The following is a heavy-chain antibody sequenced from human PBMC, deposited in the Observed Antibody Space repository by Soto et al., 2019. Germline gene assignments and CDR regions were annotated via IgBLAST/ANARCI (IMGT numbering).Heavy chain of an antibody. J-gene: IGHJ4*02. CDR1: GYSFAGYW. Sequence: GESLKISCKGSGYSFAGYWTTWVRQKPGKGLEWMGRIDPSDSQTYYSPSFRGHVTISVTKSITTVFLQWSSLRASDTAMYYCARQIYDSDTGPNFQYYFDSWGQGTPVTVS. CDR3: ARQIYDSDTGPNFQYYFDS. D-gene: IGHD3-22*01. CDR2: IDPSDSQT. V-gene: IGHV5-10-1*01.